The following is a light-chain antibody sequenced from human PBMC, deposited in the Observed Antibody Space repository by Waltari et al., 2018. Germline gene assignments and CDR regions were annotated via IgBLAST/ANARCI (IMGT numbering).Light chain of an antibody. V-gene: IGKV3-11*01. Sequence: EIVLTHSPATLSLSPGETATLSCRASQSIIAYLAWYQQKPGQAPRLLLYDASNRATEGPARFSGSGSGTDLTLNISRLEPEDFAVYYCQQRSNWPGGAFGGGNKIEIK. CDR1: QSIIAY. CDR2: DAS. CDR3: QQRSNWPGGA. J-gene: IGKJ4*01.